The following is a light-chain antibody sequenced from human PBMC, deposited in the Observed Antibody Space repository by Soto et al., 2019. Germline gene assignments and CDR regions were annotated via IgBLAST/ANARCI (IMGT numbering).Light chain of an antibody. V-gene: IGKV3-20*01. CDR1: QSVSSSY. Sequence: EIVLTQSPGTLSLSPGERATLSCRASQSVSSSYLAWYQQKPGQAPRLLIYGASSRATGIPDRFSGSGSGTDFTLTISRLEPEDFAVYYCQQYSSSLRTFGQGTKLEIK. CDR2: GAS. CDR3: QQYSSSLRT. J-gene: IGKJ2*01.